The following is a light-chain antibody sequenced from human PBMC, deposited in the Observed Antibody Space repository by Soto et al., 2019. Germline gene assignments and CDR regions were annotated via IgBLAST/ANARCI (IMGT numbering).Light chain of an antibody. J-gene: IGLJ2*01. CDR3: QSYDTTLSGWL. CDR2: GNS. V-gene: IGLV1-40*01. CDR1: SSNIGAGYD. Sequence: QSVLTQPPSVSGAPGQRVIISCTGSSSNIGAGYDVHWYQHLPGTAPKLLIYGNSHRPSGVPDRFSGSKSETSASLAIAGLQTEDEADYYCQSYDTTLSGWLFGGGTKVTVL.